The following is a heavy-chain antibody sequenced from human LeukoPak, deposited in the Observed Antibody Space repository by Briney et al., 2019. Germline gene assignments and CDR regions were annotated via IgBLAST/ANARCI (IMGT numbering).Heavy chain of an antibody. Sequence: GGSLRLSCAAPGFTFSSYSMNWVRQAPGKGLEWVSSISSSSSYIYYADSVKGRFTISRDNAKNSLYLQMNSLRAEDTAVYYCARSGSLYFDYRGQGTLVTVSS. CDR1: GFTFSSYS. J-gene: IGHJ4*02. D-gene: IGHD1-26*01. V-gene: IGHV3-21*01. CDR2: ISSSSSYI. CDR3: ARSGSLYFDY.